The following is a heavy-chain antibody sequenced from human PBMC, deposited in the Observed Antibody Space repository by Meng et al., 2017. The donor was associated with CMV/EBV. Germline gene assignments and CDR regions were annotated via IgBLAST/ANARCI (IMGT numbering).Heavy chain of an antibody. CDR3: ARDRWDSGHDGYYYYYGMDV. J-gene: IGHJ6*02. CDR1: GGSISSYY. V-gene: IGHV4-59*01. Sequence: GSLRPSGTVSGGSISSYYWGWIRQPPGKGLEWIGYIYYSGSTNYTPSLKSRVTISVDTSKNQLSLKLSSVTAADTAVYYCARDRWDSGHDGYYYYYGMDVWGQGTTVTVSS. CDR2: IYYSGST. D-gene: IGHD5-12*01.